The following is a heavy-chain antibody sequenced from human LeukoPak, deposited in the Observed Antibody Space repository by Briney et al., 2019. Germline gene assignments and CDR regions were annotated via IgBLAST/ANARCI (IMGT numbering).Heavy chain of an antibody. Sequence: KVSCKASGGTFSSYAISWVRQAPGQGLEWMGRIIPILGIANYAQKFQGRVTITADKSTSTAYMELSSLRSEDTAVYYCAREFRGYSYGFPFDYWGQGTLVTVSS. CDR1: GGTFSSYA. D-gene: IGHD5-18*01. V-gene: IGHV1-69*04. CDR3: AREFRGYSYGFPFDY. J-gene: IGHJ4*02. CDR2: IIPILGIA.